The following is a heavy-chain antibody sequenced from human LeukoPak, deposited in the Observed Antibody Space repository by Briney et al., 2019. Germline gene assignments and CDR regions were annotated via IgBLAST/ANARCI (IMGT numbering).Heavy chain of an antibody. J-gene: IGHJ4*02. Sequence: PSETLSLTCTVSGGSVGSYYWIWIRQPPGKGLEWIGYIYYTGSTNYNTSLKSRATISVDTSKHQFSLKLSSVTAADTAVYYCARLSHYYDSSGYLSWGQGTLVIVSS. D-gene: IGHD3-22*01. CDR1: GGSVGSYY. CDR2: IYYTGST. V-gene: IGHV4-59*08. CDR3: ARLSHYYDSSGYLS.